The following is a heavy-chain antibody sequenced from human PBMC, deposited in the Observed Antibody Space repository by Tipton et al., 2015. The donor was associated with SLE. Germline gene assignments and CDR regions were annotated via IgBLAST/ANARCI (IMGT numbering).Heavy chain of an antibody. V-gene: IGHV4-59*01. D-gene: IGHD6-19*01. Sequence: LSLTCTVSGGSISSYYWSWIRQPPGKGLEWIGYIYYSGSTNYNPSLKSRVTISVDTSKNQFSLKLSSVTAADTAVYYCARFGSSGCFDYWGQGTLVTVSS. CDR3: ARFGSSGCFDY. CDR1: GGSISSYY. J-gene: IGHJ4*02. CDR2: IYYSGST.